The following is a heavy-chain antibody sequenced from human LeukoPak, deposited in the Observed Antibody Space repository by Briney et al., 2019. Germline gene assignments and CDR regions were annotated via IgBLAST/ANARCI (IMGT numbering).Heavy chain of an antibody. J-gene: IGHJ4*02. CDR3: ARDRLTELRYFDWLPLDY. D-gene: IGHD3-9*01. V-gene: IGHV3-23*01. CDR1: GFTFSSYA. Sequence: GGSLRLSCAASGFTFSSYAMSWVRQAPGKGLEWVSTISGSGGSTYYADSVKGRFTISRDNAKNSLYLQMNSLRAEDTAVYYCARDRLTELRYFDWLPLDYWGQGTLVTVSS. CDR2: ISGSGGST.